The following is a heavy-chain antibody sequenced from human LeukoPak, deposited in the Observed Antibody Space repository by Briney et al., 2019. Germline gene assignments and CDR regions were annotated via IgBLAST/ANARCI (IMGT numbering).Heavy chain of an antibody. CDR2: IGAYNGNT. CDR3: ARDDCSGGSCYPDAFDI. J-gene: IGHJ3*02. V-gene: IGHV1-18*01. Sequence: ASVKVSCKASGYTFTSYGISWVRQAPGQGLEWMGWIGAYNGNTNYAQKLQGRVTMTTDTSTSTAYMELRSLGSDDTAVYYCARDDCSGGSCYPDAFDIWGQGTMVTVSS. D-gene: IGHD2-15*01. CDR1: GYTFTSYG.